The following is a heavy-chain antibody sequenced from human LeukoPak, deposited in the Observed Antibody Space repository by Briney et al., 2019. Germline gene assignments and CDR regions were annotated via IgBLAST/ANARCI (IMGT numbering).Heavy chain of an antibody. J-gene: IGHJ4*02. CDR2: INPNSGGT. V-gene: IGHV1-2*04. CDR3: ARDGYYGSGSFLYDY. Sequence: ASVKVSCKASGYTFTGYYMHWVRQAPGQGLEWMGWINPNSGGTNYAQKFQGWVTMTRDTSISTAYMELSRLRSDDTAVYYCARDGYYGSGSFLYDYWGQGTLVTVSS. CDR1: GYTFTGYY. D-gene: IGHD3-10*01.